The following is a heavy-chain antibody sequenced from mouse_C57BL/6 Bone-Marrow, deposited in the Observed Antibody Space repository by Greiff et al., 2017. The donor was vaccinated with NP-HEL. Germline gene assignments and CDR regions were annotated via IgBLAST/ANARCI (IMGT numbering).Heavy chain of an antibody. V-gene: IGHV3-6*01. CDR1: GYSITSGYY. Sequence: EVQLQQSGPGLVKPSQSLSLTCSVTGYSITSGYYWNWIRQFPGNQLEWMGYISYDGSNNYNPSLKNRISITRDTSKNQFFLKLNTGTTEDTATYYCARKTAQATGAMDYWGQGTSVTVSS. J-gene: IGHJ4*01. D-gene: IGHD3-2*02. CDR2: ISYDGSN. CDR3: ARKTAQATGAMDY.